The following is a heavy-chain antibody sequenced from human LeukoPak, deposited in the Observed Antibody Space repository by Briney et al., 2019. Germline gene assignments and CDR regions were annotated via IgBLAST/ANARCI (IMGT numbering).Heavy chain of an antibody. CDR3: ARVKVSPSRYFDWLLNYFDY. CDR1: GYTFTSYG. Sequence: ASVKVSCKASGYTFTSYGISWVRQAPGQGLEWMGGISAYNGNKNYAQNLQGRVTMTTDTSTSTVYMELRSLRSDDTAVYYCARVKVSPSRYFDWLLNYFDYWGQGTLVTVSS. D-gene: IGHD3-9*01. V-gene: IGHV1-18*01. J-gene: IGHJ4*02. CDR2: ISAYNGNK.